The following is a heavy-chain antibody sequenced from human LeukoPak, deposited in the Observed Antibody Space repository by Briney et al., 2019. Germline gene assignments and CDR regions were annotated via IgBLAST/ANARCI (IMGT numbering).Heavy chain of an antibody. CDR1: GFTFSNYNM. Sequence: GSLRLSCAASGFTFSNYNMNWVRQPPGKGLEWIGEIYHSGSTNYNPSLKSRVTISVDKSKNQFSLKLSSVTAADTAVYYCASFAAYYGSGSYNWFDPWGQGTLVTVSS. V-gene: IGHV4-4*02. D-gene: IGHD3-10*01. J-gene: IGHJ5*02. CDR2: IYHSGST. CDR3: ASFAAYYGSGSYNWFDP.